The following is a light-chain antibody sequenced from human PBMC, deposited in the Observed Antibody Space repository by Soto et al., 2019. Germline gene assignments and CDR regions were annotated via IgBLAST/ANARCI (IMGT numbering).Light chain of an antibody. Sequence: EIVMTQPPATLSVSPGERATLSCRASQSVSSNLAWYQQKPGQAPRLLIYGASTRATGIPARCSGSGSGTELTLTISSLQSEEFAVYSCQQYNNWPPWTFGQGTKVEIK. V-gene: IGKV3-15*01. CDR1: QSVSSN. CDR2: GAS. CDR3: QQYNNWPPWT. J-gene: IGKJ1*01.